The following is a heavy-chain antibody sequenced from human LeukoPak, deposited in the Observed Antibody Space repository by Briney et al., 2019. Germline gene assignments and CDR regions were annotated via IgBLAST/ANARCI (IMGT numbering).Heavy chain of an antibody. CDR3: ARDLKDIVVVPAAMEEDWYFDL. D-gene: IGHD2-2*01. CDR2: IIPILGIA. Sequence: GSSVKVSCKASGGTFSSYAISWVRQAPGQGLEWMGRIIPILGIANYAQKFQGRVTITADKSTSTAYMELSSLRSEDTAVYYCARDLKDIVVVPAAMEEDWYFDLWGRGTLVTVSS. CDR1: GGTFSSYA. J-gene: IGHJ2*01. V-gene: IGHV1-69*04.